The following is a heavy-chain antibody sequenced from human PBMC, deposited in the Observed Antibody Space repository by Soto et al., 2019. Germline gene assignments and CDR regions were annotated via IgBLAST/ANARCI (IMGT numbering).Heavy chain of an antibody. J-gene: IGHJ4*02. CDR1: GYTFTNYA. CDR3: ARDILFDY. CDR2: INAGNGNR. V-gene: IGHV1-3*01. D-gene: IGHD2-15*01. Sequence: GASVKVSCKASGYTFTNYAIHWVRQAPGQRLEWMGWINAGNGNRKYSQKFQGRVTITRDTSASTAYMELSSLGSEDTAVYYCARDILFDYWGQGTLVTVSS.